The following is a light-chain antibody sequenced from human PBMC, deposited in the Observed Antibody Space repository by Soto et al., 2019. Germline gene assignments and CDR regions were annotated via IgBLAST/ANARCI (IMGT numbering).Light chain of an antibody. CDR2: GGS. CDR3: QHRSNWPPGIT. CDR1: QSVSSN. Sequence: DIVLTQSPGTLSLSPGERATLYCRASQSVSSNHLAWYQQKPGQAPRLLIYGGSSRATGIPVRFSGSGSGTDFTLTISSLEPEDFAVYYCQHRSNWPPGITFG. V-gene: IGKV3D-20*02. J-gene: IGKJ5*01.